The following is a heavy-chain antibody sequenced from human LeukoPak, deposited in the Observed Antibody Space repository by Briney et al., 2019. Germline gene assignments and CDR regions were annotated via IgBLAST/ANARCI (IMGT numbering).Heavy chain of an antibody. J-gene: IGHJ6*02. CDR3: ARVRCSGGSCYLAYYYYGMDV. CDR2: ISYDGSNK. CDR1: GFTFSSYA. D-gene: IGHD2-15*01. Sequence: GRSLRLSCAASGFTFSSYAMHWVRQAPGKGLEWVAVISYDGSNKYYADSVKGRFTISRDNSKNTLYLQMNSLRAEDTAVYYCARVRCSGGSCYLAYYYYGMDVWGQGTMVTVSS. V-gene: IGHV3-30*04.